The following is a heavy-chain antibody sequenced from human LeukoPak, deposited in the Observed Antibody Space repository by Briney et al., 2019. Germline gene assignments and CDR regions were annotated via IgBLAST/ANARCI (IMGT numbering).Heavy chain of an antibody. CDR2: IRSSGET. CDR3: ARDAGNSGYGCDL. CDR1: GFIFSQYS. Sequence: GGSLRLSCAASGFIFSQYSMNWVRQAPGKGLEWVSHIRSSGETFYADSVKGRFTISRDNARNSLYLQMNNLRGEDTAIYYCARDAGNSGYGCDLWGQGTLVTVSS. J-gene: IGHJ5*02. V-gene: IGHV3-48*01. D-gene: IGHD5-12*01.